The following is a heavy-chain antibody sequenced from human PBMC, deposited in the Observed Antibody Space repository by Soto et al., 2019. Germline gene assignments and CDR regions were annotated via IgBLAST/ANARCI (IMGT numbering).Heavy chain of an antibody. CDR1: GFIFSNFG. Sequence: LRLSCVASGFIFSNFGMHWVRQAPGKGLEWVAVISSDEKIKQYADSVRGRFAISRDNSRNTLYLQMTSLRAEDTAIYYCARGLRSVLDYWGQGTLVTVS. J-gene: IGHJ4*02. V-gene: IGHV3-33*01. CDR2: ISSDEKIK. CDR3: ARGLRSVLDY. D-gene: IGHD6-6*01.